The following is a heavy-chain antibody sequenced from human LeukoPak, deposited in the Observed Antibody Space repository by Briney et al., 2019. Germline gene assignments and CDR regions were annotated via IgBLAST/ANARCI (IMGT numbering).Heavy chain of an antibody. V-gene: IGHV4-34*01. Sequence: SETLSLTCAVYGGSFSGYYWSWIRQPPGKGLEWIGEINHSGSTNYNPSLKSRVTISVDTSKNQFSLKLSSVTAADTAVYYCARGHYDFWSGHDAFDIWGQGTMVTVSS. D-gene: IGHD3-3*01. CDR2: INHSGST. J-gene: IGHJ3*02. CDR1: GGSFSGYY. CDR3: ARGHYDFWSGHDAFDI.